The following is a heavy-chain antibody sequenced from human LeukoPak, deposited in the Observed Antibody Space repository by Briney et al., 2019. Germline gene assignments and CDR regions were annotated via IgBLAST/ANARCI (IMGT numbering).Heavy chain of an antibody. CDR2: IYYSRNT. D-gene: IGHD5-12*01. Sequence: SETLSLTCTVSGGSISSYYWSWIRQPPGKGLEWIGYIYYSRNTYYNPSLKSRITISVDTSKNQFSLKLSSVTAADTAVYYCASQYSGYGLNYYGMDVWGQGTTVTVSS. CDR3: ASQYSGYGLNYYGMDV. V-gene: IGHV4-59*01. J-gene: IGHJ6*02. CDR1: GGSISSYY.